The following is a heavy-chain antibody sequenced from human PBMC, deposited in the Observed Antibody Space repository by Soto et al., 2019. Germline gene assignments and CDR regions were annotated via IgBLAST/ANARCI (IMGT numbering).Heavy chain of an antibody. D-gene: IGHD2-21*02. Sequence: PGESLKISCKTSGYSFRSYWIGWVRPMPGKGLEWMGIIYPGDSNTRYSPSFQGQVTISADKSISTAFLQWSSLKAADSAMYYCARHLLSDSVHISPVSPDYWGQGTLVSVSS. J-gene: IGHJ4*02. V-gene: IGHV5-51*01. CDR1: GYSFRSYW. CDR3: ARHLLSDSVHISPVSPDY. CDR2: IYPGDSNT.